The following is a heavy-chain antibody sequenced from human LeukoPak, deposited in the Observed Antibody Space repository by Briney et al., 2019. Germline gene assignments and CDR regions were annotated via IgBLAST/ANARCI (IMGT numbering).Heavy chain of an antibody. CDR3: AREESAYHREF. J-gene: IGHJ4*02. CDR1: GFTFSSYG. D-gene: IGHD3-3*01. V-gene: IGHV3-33*01. Sequence: GGSLRLSCAASGFTFSSYGMHWVRQAPGKGLEWVAVIYYDGSRRLYADSVKGRFTISRDDSKNTLFLEMNSLSAEDTAVYYCAREESAYHREFWGQGTLLTVSS. CDR2: IYYDGSRR.